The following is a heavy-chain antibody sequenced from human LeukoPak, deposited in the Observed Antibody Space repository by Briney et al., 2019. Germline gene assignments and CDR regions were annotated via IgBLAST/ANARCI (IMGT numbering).Heavy chain of an antibody. CDR2: INSDGSST. J-gene: IGHJ4*02. CDR3: ARAGYSGSYRDY. D-gene: IGHD1-26*01. Sequence: GRSLRLSCAASGFTFSSYWMHWVRQAPGKGLVWVSRINSDGSSTSYADSVKGRFTISRDNAKNSLYLQMNSLRAEDTAVYYCARAGYSGSYRDYWGQGTLVTVSS. V-gene: IGHV3-74*01. CDR1: GFTFSSYW.